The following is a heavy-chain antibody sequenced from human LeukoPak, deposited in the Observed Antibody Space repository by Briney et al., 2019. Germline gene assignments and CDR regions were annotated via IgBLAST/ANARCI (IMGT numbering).Heavy chain of an antibody. CDR1: GFTFSSHS. V-gene: IGHV3-21*04. CDR2: IKSTSDFI. D-gene: IGHD6-19*01. Sequence: PGESLRLSCAASGFTFSSHSMNWVRQAPGKGLEWVSSIKSTSDFIFCADSVKGRFTVSRDNAKTSLYLQMNSLKAEDTAVYYCARWSSAWEFDYWGQGTLVSVSS. CDR3: ARWSSAWEFDY. J-gene: IGHJ4*02.